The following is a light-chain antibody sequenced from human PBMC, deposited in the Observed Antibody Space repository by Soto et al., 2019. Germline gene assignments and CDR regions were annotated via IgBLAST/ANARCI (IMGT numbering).Light chain of an antibody. CDR2: SNN. CDR3: AAWDVSLSGHGV. Sequence: QSVLTQPLSASGAPGQRVTISCFGSSSNIGNNPVNWFQQFPGTAPKLLIYSNNQRPSGVPDRFSGSKSGTSASLAISGLQSEDEADYYCAAWDVSLSGHGVFGGGTKLTVL. V-gene: IGLV1-44*01. J-gene: IGLJ3*02. CDR1: SSNIGNNP.